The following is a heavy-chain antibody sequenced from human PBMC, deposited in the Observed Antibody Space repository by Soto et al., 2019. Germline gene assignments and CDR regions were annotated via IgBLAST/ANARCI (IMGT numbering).Heavy chain of an antibody. CDR2: INSDGSST. CDR1: GFTFSSYW. V-gene: IGHV3-74*01. J-gene: IGHJ6*02. Sequence: GGSLRLSCAASGFTFSSYWMHWVRQAPGKGLVWVSRINSDGSSTSYADSVKGRFTISRDNAKNTLYLQMNSLRAEDTAVYYCAREGDCSGGSCYVGGMDVWGQGTTVTVSS. D-gene: IGHD2-15*01. CDR3: AREGDCSGGSCYVGGMDV.